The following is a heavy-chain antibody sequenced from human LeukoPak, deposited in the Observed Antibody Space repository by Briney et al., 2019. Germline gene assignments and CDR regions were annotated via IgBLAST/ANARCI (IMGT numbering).Heavy chain of an antibody. CDR3: ARGRRITIFGVAKSFDP. CDR1: GYTFTGYY. V-gene: IGHV1-2*06. Sequence: ASVKVSCKASGYTFTGYYMHWVRQAPGQGLEWMGRINPNSGGTNYAQKFQGRVTMTRDTSISTAYMELSRLRSDDTAVYYCARGRRITIFGVAKSFDPWGQGTLVTVSS. D-gene: IGHD3-3*01. J-gene: IGHJ5*02. CDR2: INPNSGGT.